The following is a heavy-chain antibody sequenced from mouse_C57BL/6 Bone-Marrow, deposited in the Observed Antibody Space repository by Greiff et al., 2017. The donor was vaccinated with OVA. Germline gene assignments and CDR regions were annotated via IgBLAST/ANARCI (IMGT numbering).Heavy chain of an antibody. CDR3: ASDYYGSPWYFDV. CDR2: IYPGSGST. CDR1: GYTFTSYW. D-gene: IGHD1-1*01. J-gene: IGHJ1*03. Sequence: VQLQQPGAELVKPGASVKMSCKASGYTFTSYWITWVKQRPGQGLEWIGDIYPGSGSTNYNEKFKSKATLTVDTSSSTAYMQLSSLTSEDSAVYYCASDYYGSPWYFDVWGTGTTVTVSS. V-gene: IGHV1-55*01.